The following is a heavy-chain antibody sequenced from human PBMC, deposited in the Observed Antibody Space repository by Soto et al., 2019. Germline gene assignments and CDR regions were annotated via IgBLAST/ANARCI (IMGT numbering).Heavy chain of an antibody. J-gene: IGHJ5*02. Sequence: ASVKVSCKASGYTLTSYDINWVRQATGQGLEWMGWMNPNSGNTGYAQKFQGRVTMTRNTSISTAYMELSSLRSEDTAVYYCARAPTGTARRYNWFDPWGQGTLVTVSS. CDR2: MNPNSGNT. CDR1: GYTLTSYD. D-gene: IGHD1-1*01. V-gene: IGHV1-8*01. CDR3: ARAPTGTARRYNWFDP.